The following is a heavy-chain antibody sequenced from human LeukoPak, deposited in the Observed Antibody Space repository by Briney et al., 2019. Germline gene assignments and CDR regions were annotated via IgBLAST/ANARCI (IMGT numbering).Heavy chain of an antibody. V-gene: IGHV4-39*01. D-gene: IGHD3-10*01. J-gene: IGHJ4*02. Sequence: PSETLSLTCTVSGDSISSSDYYWSWIRQPPGKELEWIASINYGGTTYYNPSPKSRVTISVDTSKNQFSLRLSSVTAADTAVYLCARYVVYGSGKYYFDYWGQGSLVTVSS. CDR2: INYGGTT. CDR1: GDSISSSDYY. CDR3: ARYVVYGSGKYYFDY.